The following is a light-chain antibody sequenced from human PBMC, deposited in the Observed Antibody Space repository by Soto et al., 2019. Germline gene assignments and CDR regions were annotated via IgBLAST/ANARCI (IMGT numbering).Light chain of an antibody. CDR3: TSYTSSSTRV. V-gene: IGLV2-14*01. CDR1: SSDIGVYNY. J-gene: IGLJ1*01. CDR2: EVS. Sequence: QSALTQPASVSGSPGQSITISCTGTSSDIGVYNYVSWYQQHPGKAPKLMIYEVSNRSSGVSNRFSGSKSGNTASLTISGLQAEDEADYYCTSYTSSSTRVFGTGTKVTVL.